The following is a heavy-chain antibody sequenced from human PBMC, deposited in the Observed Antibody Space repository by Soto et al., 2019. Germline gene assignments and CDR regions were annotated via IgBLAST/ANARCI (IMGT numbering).Heavy chain of an antibody. CDR1: GYSFTSYW. CDR2: IDPSDSYT. CDR3: ARLGSSSKYYYYGMDV. V-gene: IGHV5-10-1*01. J-gene: IGHJ6*02. Sequence: PGESLKISCKGSGYSFTSYWISWVHQMPGKGLEWMGRIDPSDSYTNYSPSFQGHVTISADKSISTAYLQWSSLKASDTAMYYCARLGSSSKYYYYGMDVWGQGTTVTVSS. D-gene: IGHD6-6*01.